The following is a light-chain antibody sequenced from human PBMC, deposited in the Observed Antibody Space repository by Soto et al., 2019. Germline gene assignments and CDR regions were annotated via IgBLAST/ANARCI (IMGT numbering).Light chain of an antibody. CDR2: DVS. J-gene: IGLJ1*01. CDR3: SSYTTSNTRQIV. CDR1: SSDVVGYNY. Sequence: HSALTQPSSVSASPCQSLTISCPRTSSDVVGYNYVSWYQHHPGKAPKLIIYDVSNRPSGVSIRFSGSMSDNTASLTISGLQPEDEADYHCSSYTTSNTRQIVFGTGTKVTVL. V-gene: IGLV2-14*03.